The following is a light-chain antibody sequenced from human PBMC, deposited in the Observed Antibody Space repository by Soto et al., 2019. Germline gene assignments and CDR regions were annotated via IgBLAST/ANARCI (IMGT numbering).Light chain of an antibody. CDR1: KNDIGVYDF. J-gene: IGLJ1*01. CDR3: KSYAGSNTYV. CDR2: EVV. Sequence: QSARTQAPSASGSRGQSVTISCTGTKNDIGVYDFVSWYQHHPGKAPRLIIYEVVQRPSGVPDRFSGSKSGNTASLTVSGLQAADEADYFCKSYAGSNTYVFGSGTKVTVL. V-gene: IGLV2-8*01.